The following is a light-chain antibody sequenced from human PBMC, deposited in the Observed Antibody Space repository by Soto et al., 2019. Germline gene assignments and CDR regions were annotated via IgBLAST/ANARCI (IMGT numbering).Light chain of an antibody. CDR1: QSVSSTY. Sequence: EIVLTQSLGTLSLSPGERATLSCRASQSVSSTYIAWYQQNPGQAPRLPIYGASNRATGIPDRISGSASGTDFTLTISRLEPEDFAVYFCQQYGRSPPFTFGQGTKVEIK. CDR2: GAS. CDR3: QQYGRSPPFT. V-gene: IGKV3-20*01. J-gene: IGKJ2*01.